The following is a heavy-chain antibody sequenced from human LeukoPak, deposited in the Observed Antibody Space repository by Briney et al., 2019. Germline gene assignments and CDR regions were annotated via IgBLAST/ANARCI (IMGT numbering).Heavy chain of an antibody. J-gene: IGHJ4*02. CDR1: GYTFTGYY. CDR3: ARDHCSGGSCYLFIFDY. Sequence: ASVKVSCKASGYTFTGYYMHWVRQAPGQGLEWMGWINPNSGGTSYAQKFQGRVTMTRDTSISTAYMELSRLRSDDTAVYYCARDHCSGGSCYLFIFDYWGQGTLVTVSS. D-gene: IGHD2-15*01. CDR2: INPNSGGT. V-gene: IGHV1-2*02.